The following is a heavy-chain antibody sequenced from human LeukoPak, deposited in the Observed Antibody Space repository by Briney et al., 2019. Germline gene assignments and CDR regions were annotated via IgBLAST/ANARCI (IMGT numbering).Heavy chain of an antibody. V-gene: IGHV1-2*06. D-gene: IGHD3-22*01. J-gene: IGHJ4*02. CDR1: GYTFTGYY. CDR2: INPNSGGT. CDR3: ARPRYDSSGYRRYYFDY. Sequence: ASVKVSCKASGYTFTGYYMHWVRQAPGQGLEWMGRINPNSGGTNYAQKFQGRVTMTRDTSISTAYMELSRLRSDDTAVYYCARPRYDSSGYRRYYFDYWGRGTLVTVSS.